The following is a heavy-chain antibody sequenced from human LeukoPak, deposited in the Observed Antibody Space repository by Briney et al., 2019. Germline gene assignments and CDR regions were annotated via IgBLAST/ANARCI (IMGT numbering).Heavy chain of an antibody. V-gene: IGHV4-34*01. D-gene: IGHD4-17*01. CDR3: ARLRGAMTPVTSDFDY. CDR1: GGSFSGYY. Sequence: SETLSLTCAVYGGSFSGYYWSWIRQPPGKGLEWIGEINHSRSTNYNPSLKSRVTISVDTSKNQFSLNLSSVTAADTAVYYCARLRGAMTPVTSDFDYWGQGTLVTVSS. CDR2: INHSRST. J-gene: IGHJ4*02.